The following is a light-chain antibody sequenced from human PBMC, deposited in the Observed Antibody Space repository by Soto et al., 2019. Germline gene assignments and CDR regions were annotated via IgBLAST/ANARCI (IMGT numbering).Light chain of an antibody. Sequence: SVLTQPASVSGSPGQSITISCTGTSSDVGGYNYVSWYQHHPGKAPKLIIYEVTNRPSGVSNRFSGSKSGNTASLTISGLQAEDEADSYCISYTSGTSPYVFGSGTNATVL. J-gene: IGLJ1*01. CDR3: ISYTSGTSPYV. CDR1: SSDVGGYNY. CDR2: EVT. V-gene: IGLV2-14*01.